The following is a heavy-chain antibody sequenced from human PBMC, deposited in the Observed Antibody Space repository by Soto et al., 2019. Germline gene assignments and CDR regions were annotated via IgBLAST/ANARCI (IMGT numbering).Heavy chain of an antibody. D-gene: IGHD6-13*01. CDR2: VYYIGRT. Sequence: QVQLQESGPGLVKPSETLSLTCTVSGGSVSSGSFYWSWIRQPPGMGLEWIGFVYYIGRTNYNPSIKSRVAISVDTSKNQFSLKLSSVTAADTAVYYCAAAYSNSLLDPWGQGTLVTVSS. CDR3: AAAYSNSLLDP. J-gene: IGHJ5*02. V-gene: IGHV4-61*01. CDR1: GGSVSSGSFY.